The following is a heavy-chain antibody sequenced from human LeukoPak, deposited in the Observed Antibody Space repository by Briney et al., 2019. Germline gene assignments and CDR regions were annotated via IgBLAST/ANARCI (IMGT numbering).Heavy chain of an antibody. CDR1: GYTFTSYG. Sequence: VASVKVSCKASGYTFTSYGISWVRQAPGQGLKWMGWISAYNGNTNYAQKLQGRVTMTTDTSTSTAYMELRSLRSDDTAVYYCARATRAEPWLVVVPAAMLMGYHYYYGMDVWGQGTTVTVSS. J-gene: IGHJ6*02. D-gene: IGHD2-2*01. CDR3: ARATRAEPWLVVVPAAMLMGYHYYYGMDV. CDR2: ISAYNGNT. V-gene: IGHV1-18*01.